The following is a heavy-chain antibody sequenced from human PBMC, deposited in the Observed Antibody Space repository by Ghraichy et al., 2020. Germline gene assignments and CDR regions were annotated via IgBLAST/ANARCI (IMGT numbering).Heavy chain of an antibody. D-gene: IGHD6-13*01. V-gene: IGHV4-59*01. CDR1: GGSISSYY. CDR3: ARGGRSSSDPGY. CDR2: IYYSGST. Sequence: SQTLSLTCTVSGGSISSYYWSWIRQPPGKGLEWIGYIYYSGSTNYNPSLKSRVTISVDTSKNQFSLKLSSVTAADTAVYYCARGGRSSSDPGYWGQGTLVTVSS. J-gene: IGHJ4*02.